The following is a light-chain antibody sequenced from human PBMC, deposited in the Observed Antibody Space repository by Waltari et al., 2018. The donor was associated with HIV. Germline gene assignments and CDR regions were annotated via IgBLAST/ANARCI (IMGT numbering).Light chain of an antibody. J-gene: IGLJ3*02. CDR2: RNN. CDR1: SSNIGSNY. Sequence: QSVLTQPPSASGTPGQRVTMSCSGSSSNIGSNYVYWYRQLPGTAPKLLIYRNNSPPAWVPARFSGSKSGTSASLAISGLRSEYEADYYCTAWYASLSVWLFGGGTKLTVL. CDR3: TAWYASLSVWL. V-gene: IGLV1-47*01.